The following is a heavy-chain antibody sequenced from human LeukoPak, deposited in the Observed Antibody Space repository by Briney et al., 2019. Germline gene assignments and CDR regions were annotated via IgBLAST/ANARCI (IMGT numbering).Heavy chain of an antibody. CDR2: ISSSGSTI. CDR3: ARATSGNGMDV. Sequence: GGSLRLSCAASGFTISTYDINWVSQAPGRGLEWVSYISSSGSTIYYADSVKGRFTISRHNAKNLLYLQMNSLRAEDTAVYYCARATSGNGMDVWGKGTTVTVSS. J-gene: IGHJ6*04. CDR1: GFTISTYD. D-gene: IGHD1-26*01. V-gene: IGHV3-48*03.